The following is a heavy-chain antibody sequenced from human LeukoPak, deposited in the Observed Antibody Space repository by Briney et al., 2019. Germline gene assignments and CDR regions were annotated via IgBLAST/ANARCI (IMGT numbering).Heavy chain of an antibody. CDR2: ISYSGTT. J-gene: IGHJ3*02. CDR1: GGSISSSSY. Sequence: PSETLSLTCTVSGGSISSSSYWSWTRQSPGKGLEWIGYISYSGTTNYNPSLTSRVTISVDTSKKQFSLKLSSVTAADTAVYYCARDSLPYSSSWENAFDIWGQGTMVTVSS. CDR3: ARDSLPYSSSWENAFDI. V-gene: IGHV4-59*01. D-gene: IGHD6-13*01.